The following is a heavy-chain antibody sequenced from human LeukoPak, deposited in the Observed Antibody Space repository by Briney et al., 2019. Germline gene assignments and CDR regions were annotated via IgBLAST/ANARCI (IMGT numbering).Heavy chain of an antibody. Sequence: SVKVSCKASGGTFSNYAINWVRQAPGQGLEWMGGIIPLFGTANYAQKFQGRVTISAVESMSTAYMQLSSLRSVDTAVYYCARGWLAESTVVTPYNYWGQGTPVTVSS. D-gene: IGHD4-23*01. CDR1: GGTFSNYA. CDR2: IIPLFGTA. CDR3: ARGWLAESTVVTPYNY. J-gene: IGHJ4*02. V-gene: IGHV1-69*13.